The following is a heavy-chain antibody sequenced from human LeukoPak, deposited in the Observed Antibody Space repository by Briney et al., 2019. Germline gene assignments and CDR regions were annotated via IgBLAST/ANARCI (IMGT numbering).Heavy chain of an antibody. CDR2: INSDGSST. Sequence: GGSLRLSCAASGFTFSSYWMHWVRQAPGKGLVWVSRINSDGSSTSYADSVKGRFTISRDNAKNTLYLQMNSLRAEDTAVYYCARGRKQLVRGINWFDPWGQGTLVTVSS. V-gene: IGHV3-74*01. J-gene: IGHJ5*02. D-gene: IGHD6-6*01. CDR3: ARGRKQLVRGINWFDP. CDR1: GFTFSSYW.